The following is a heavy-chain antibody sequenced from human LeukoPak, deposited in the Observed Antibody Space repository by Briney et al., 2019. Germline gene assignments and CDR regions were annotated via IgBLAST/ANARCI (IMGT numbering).Heavy chain of an antibody. CDR2: INHSGST. CDR1: GGSFSGYY. Sequence: SETLSLTCAVYGGSFSGYYWSWIRQPPGKGLEWIGEINHSGSTNYNPSLKSRVTISVDTSKNQFSLKLSSVTAADTAVYYCARGDPWLGLDYWGQGTLVTVSS. CDR3: ARGDPWLGLDY. V-gene: IGHV4-34*01. J-gene: IGHJ4*02. D-gene: IGHD6-19*01.